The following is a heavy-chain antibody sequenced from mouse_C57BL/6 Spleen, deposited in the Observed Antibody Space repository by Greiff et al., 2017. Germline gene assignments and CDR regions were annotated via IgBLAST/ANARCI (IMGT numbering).Heavy chain of an antibody. D-gene: IGHD1-1*01. CDR2: INYDGSST. CDR3: ARGPHYYGSSFYAMDY. J-gene: IGHJ4*01. CDR1: GFTFSDYY. Sequence: EVKVEESEGGLVQPGSSMKLSCTASGFTFSDYYMAWVRQVPEKGLEWVANINYDGSSTYYLDSLKSRFIISRDNAKNILYLQMSSLKSEDTATYYCARGPHYYGSSFYAMDYWGQGTSVTVSS. V-gene: IGHV5-16*01.